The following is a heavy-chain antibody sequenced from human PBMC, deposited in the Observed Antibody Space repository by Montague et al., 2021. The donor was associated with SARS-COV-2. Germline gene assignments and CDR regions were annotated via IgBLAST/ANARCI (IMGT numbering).Heavy chain of an antibody. J-gene: IGHJ6*02. Sequence: SETLSLTCTVSGASIRDYYWSWIRQPPGKGLEWIGYIYESGSTKSNPSLTSRLIMSVDTSRNQFSLTLSSVTTADTAVYYCARDRGLSGFYGYDPLYFYGKAAGGQGPTATVS. V-gene: IGHV4-59*01. CDR3: ARDRGLSGFYGYDPLYFYGKAA. CDR1: GASIRDYY. D-gene: IGHD5-12*01. CDR2: IYESGST.